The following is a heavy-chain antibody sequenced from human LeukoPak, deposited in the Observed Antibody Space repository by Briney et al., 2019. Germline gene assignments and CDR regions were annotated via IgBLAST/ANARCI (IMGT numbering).Heavy chain of an antibody. CDR3: ARAEQQLVEGVDY. CDR2: IIPILGIA. Sequence: SVKVSCKASGGTFSSYAISWVRQAPGQGLEWMGWIIPILGIANYAQKFQGRVTITADKSTSTAYMELSSLRSEDTAVYYCARAEQQLVEGVDYWGQGTLVTVSS. V-gene: IGHV1-69*04. CDR1: GGTFSSYA. J-gene: IGHJ4*02. D-gene: IGHD6-13*01.